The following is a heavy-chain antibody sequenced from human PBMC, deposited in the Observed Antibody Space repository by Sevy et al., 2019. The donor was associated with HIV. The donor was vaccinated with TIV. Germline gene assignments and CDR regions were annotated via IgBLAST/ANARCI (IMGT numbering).Heavy chain of an antibody. D-gene: IGHD4-17*01. CDR1: GFAFRDSA. CDR3: ARMVSGGLRWELIKENAFDI. CDR2: ISHGGSYE. Sequence: GGSLRLSCEASGFAFRDSAIHWVRQSPGKGLEWVALISHGGSYEYYVDSVKGRFTVSSDRSKNILYLQMDSLRAKDTAVYYCARMVSGGLRWELIKENAFDIWGQGTAVTVSS. J-gene: IGHJ3*02. V-gene: IGHV3-30-3*01.